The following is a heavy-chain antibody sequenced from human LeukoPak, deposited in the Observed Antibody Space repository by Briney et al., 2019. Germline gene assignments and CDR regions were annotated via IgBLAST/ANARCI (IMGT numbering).Heavy chain of an antibody. CDR1: RFTFNSYA. J-gene: IGHJ4*02. D-gene: IGHD5-12*01. Sequence: GSLRLSCAASRFTFNSYAMSWVRQAPGKGLEWVSVIGGSNGITFYVGSVKGRFTISRDNSKDTLYLQMNSLRAEDTAVYYCARNENSGWGYFDYWGQGTLVTVSS. CDR2: IGGSNGIT. V-gene: IGHV3-23*01. CDR3: ARNENSGWGYFDY.